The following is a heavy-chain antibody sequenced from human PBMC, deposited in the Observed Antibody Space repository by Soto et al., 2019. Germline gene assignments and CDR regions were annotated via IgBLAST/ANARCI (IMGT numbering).Heavy chain of an antibody. Sequence: QVQLVESGGGVVQPGRSLRLSCAASGFTCSSYGMHWVRQAPGKGLEWVAVIWYDASNKYYADSVKGRFTISRDNSKNTLYLQMNSLRAEDTAVYYCARDCAGYSSGWYQRGGFDYWGQGTLVTVSS. CDR3: ARDCAGYSSGWYQRGGFDY. CDR1: GFTCSSYG. CDR2: IWYDASNK. J-gene: IGHJ4*02. D-gene: IGHD6-19*01. V-gene: IGHV3-33*01.